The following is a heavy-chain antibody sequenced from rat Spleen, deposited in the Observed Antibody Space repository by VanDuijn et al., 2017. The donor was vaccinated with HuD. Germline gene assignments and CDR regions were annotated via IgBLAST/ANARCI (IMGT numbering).Heavy chain of an antibody. Sequence: EVQLVESDGGLVQPGRSLQLSCAASGFTFSDYYMAWVRQAPTKGLEGVATISYDGSSTYYRDSVKGRFTISRDNAKSTLYLQMDSLRSEDTATYYCARHVGCYYYDWYFDFWGPGTMVTVSS. V-gene: IGHV5-29*01. CDR3: ARHVGCYYYDWYFDF. CDR1: GFTFSDYY. CDR2: ISYDGSST. D-gene: IGHD1-12*02. J-gene: IGHJ1*01.